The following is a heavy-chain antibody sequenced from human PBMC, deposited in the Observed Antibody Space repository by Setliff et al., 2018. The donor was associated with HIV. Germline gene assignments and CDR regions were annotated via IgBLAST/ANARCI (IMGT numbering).Heavy chain of an antibody. CDR1: GGSISSHY. J-gene: IGHJ4*02. D-gene: IGHD3-3*01. V-gene: IGHV4-59*08. CDR3: ARGYYNFWSGSKSYYFDY. Sequence: PSETLSLTCTVSGGSISSHYWSWIRQPPGKGLEWIGYIYYSGSTNYNPSLKSRVTISVDTSKNQFSLKLTSVSAADTAVYYCARGYYNFWSGSKSYYFDYWGQGTLVTVSS. CDR2: IYYSGST.